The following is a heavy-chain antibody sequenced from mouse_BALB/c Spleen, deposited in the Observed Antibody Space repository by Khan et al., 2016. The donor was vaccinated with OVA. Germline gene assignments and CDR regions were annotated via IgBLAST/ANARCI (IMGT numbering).Heavy chain of an antibody. CDR2: INPRSGYT. CDR1: GYTFTSYT. CDR3: ARRRGGYYFDY. V-gene: IGHV1-4*02. Sequence: QVQLQQPAAELARPGASVKMSCKASGYTFTSYTMHWVKQRPGQGLEWIGYINPRSGYTDYNQKFKDKTTLSVDKSSSTAYIQLSGLTSEDSAVYYCARRRGGYYFDYWGQGTTLTVSS. J-gene: IGHJ2*01.